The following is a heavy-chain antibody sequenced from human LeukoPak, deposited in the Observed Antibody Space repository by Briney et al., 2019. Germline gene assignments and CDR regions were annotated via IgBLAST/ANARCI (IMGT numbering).Heavy chain of an antibody. CDR2: IYYSGST. Sequence: SETLSLTCTVSGGSISSGDYYWSWIRQPPGKGLEWIGYIYYSGSTYYNPSLKSRVTISVDTSKNQFSLKLSSVTAADTAVYYCARHRIAAAAFWYFDLWGRGTLVTVSS. J-gene: IGHJ2*01. CDR1: GGSISSGDYY. D-gene: IGHD6-13*01. V-gene: IGHV4-30-4*02. CDR3: ARHRIAAAAFWYFDL.